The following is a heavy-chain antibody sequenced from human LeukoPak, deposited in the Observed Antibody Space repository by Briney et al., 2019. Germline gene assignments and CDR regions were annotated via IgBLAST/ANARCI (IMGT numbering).Heavy chain of an antibody. D-gene: IGHD3-10*01. Sequence: GGSLRLSCAASGFTFSSYAMSWVRQAPEKGLEWVSAISGSGGSTYYADSVKGRFTISRDNSKNTLYLQMNSLRAEDTAVYYCAKRITMVRGVIPYYYYGMDVWGQGTTVTVSS. CDR2: ISGSGGST. J-gene: IGHJ6*02. CDR3: AKRITMVRGVIPYYYYGMDV. V-gene: IGHV3-23*01. CDR1: GFTFSSYA.